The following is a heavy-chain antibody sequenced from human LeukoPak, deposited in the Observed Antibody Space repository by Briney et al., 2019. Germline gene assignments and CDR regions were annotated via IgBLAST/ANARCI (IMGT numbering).Heavy chain of an antibody. CDR3: ARVEIDASGYVIDY. J-gene: IGHJ4*02. D-gene: IGHD6-25*01. Sequence: PSETLSLTCAVYGGSFSGYYWSWIRQPPGKGLEWIGEISHSGSTNYNPSLKSRVTVSVDRSKNQFSLNLNSVTAADKAVYYCARVEIDASGYVIDYWGQGTLVTVSS. CDR1: GGSFSGYY. V-gene: IGHV4-34*01. CDR2: ISHSGST.